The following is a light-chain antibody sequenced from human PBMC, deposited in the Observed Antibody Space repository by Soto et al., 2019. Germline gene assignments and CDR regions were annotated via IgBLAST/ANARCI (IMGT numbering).Light chain of an antibody. J-gene: IGKJ1*01. V-gene: IGKV3-15*01. CDR2: GAS. Sequence: EIVLTQSTATLSVSPGERVTLSCRASQSVDINLAWYQQKPGQAPRLLIYGASTRATDMPGRFSGRGAGAEFTLTISSLQSEDFAVYYCQQYRSWPRTFGQGTKVDIK. CDR3: QQYRSWPRT. CDR1: QSVDIN.